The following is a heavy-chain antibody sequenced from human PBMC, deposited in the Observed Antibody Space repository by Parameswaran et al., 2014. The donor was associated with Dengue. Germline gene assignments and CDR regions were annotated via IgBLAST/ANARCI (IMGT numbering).Heavy chain of an antibody. CDR3: AIFLDIYGSGSYYEGAAYYYYYGMDV. Sequence: WVRQAPGQGLEWMGWISAYNGNTNYAQKLQGRVTMTTDTSTSTAYMELRSLRSDDTAVYYCAIFLDIYGSGSYYEGAAYYYYYGMDVWGQGTTVTVSS. D-gene: IGHD3-10*01. J-gene: IGHJ6*02. V-gene: IGHV1-18*01. CDR2: ISAYNGNT.